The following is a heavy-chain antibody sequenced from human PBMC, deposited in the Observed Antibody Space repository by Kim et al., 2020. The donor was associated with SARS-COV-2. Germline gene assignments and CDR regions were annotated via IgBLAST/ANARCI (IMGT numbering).Heavy chain of an antibody. CDR3: ACDYFQRAYFDY. D-gene: IGHD1-26*01. CDR2: T. V-gene: IGHV3-74*01. Sequence: TIYADSVIGRITMPRDNAWNTLYLQMSCLRPEDTAGYYCACDYFQRAYFDYWGRGTLVAVSS. J-gene: IGHJ4*02.